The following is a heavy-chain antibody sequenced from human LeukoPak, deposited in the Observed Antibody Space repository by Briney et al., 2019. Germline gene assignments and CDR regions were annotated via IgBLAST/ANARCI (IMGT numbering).Heavy chain of an antibody. D-gene: IGHD2-8*01. CDR1: GGSISSSSYY. Sequence: PSETLSLTCTVSGGSISSSSYYWGWIHQPPGKGLEWIGSIYYSGSTYYNPSLKSRFTISVDTSKNQFSLKLSSVTAADTAVYYCARGGGYCTNGVCYYDYWGQGTLVTVSS. J-gene: IGHJ4*02. V-gene: IGHV4-39*07. CDR3: ARGGGYCTNGVCYYDY. CDR2: IYYSGST.